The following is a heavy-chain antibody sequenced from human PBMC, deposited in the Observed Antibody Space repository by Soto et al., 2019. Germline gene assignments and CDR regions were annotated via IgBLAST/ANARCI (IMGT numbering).Heavy chain of an antibody. J-gene: IGHJ2*01. V-gene: IGHV4-30-2*01. CDR1: GGSISSGGYS. CDR2: IYHSGST. CDR3: ARDGMGGVTTARTYWYFDL. D-gene: IGHD4-17*01. Sequence: QLQLQESGSGLVKPSQTLSLTCAVSGGSISSGGYSWSWIRQPPGKGLQWIGYIYHSGSTYYNPSHKSRVTISVDRSKNQFPLKLSSVTAADTAVYYCARDGMGGVTTARTYWYFDLWGRGTLVTVSS.